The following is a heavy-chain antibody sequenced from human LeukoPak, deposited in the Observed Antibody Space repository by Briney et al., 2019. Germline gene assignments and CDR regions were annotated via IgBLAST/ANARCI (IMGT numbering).Heavy chain of an antibody. D-gene: IGHD4-17*01. V-gene: IGHV3-30*18. CDR1: GFTFWSYG. J-gene: IGHJ4*02. CDR2: VSYDGRNE. CDR3: AKEWIVYGDYVGRVH. Sequence: GGSLRLSCAASGFTFWSYGMHWVRQAPGKGLEWVAVVSYDGRNEYYADSVKGRFTISRDNSKNTLYLQMNSLRAEDTAVYYCAKEWIVYGDYVGRVHWGQGTLVTVSS.